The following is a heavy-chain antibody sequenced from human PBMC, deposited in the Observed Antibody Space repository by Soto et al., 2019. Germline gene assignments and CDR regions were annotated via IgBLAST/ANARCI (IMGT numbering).Heavy chain of an antibody. CDR1: GFTFSNYA. Sequence: GGSLRLSCTASGFTFSNYAMAWVRQAPGRELEWVSSIGVLSTITSHADTVQGRFSITRDNFRSALYLQMDSLRAEDTATYYCARMCTAGLCRNFDYWGQGTLVTVSS. D-gene: IGHD2-8*02. V-gene: IGHV3-23*01. J-gene: IGHJ4*02. CDR2: IGVLSTIT. CDR3: ARMCTAGLCRNFDY.